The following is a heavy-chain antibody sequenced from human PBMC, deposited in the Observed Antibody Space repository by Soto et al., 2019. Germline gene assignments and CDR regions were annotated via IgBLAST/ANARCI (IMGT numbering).Heavy chain of an antibody. V-gene: IGHV4-39*02. CDR2: IYYSGTT. D-gene: IGHD4-17*01. CDR1: GGSINSGAYY. Sequence: QLQLQESGPGLVKPSETLSLTCTVSGGSINSGAYYWGWIRQLPGMGLEWIGSIYYSGTTYYNPSLKSRATISIDTSQNHFSLHLSCVTAADTAVYYCASVYDATLTSWGKGTLVTVSS. CDR3: ASVYDATLTS. J-gene: IGHJ5*02.